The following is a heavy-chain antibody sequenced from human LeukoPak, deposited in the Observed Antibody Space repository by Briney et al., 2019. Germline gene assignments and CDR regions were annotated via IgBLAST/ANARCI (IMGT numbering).Heavy chain of an antibody. V-gene: IGHV4-59*11. D-gene: IGHD6-6*01. CDR1: GVSIRSHY. CDR3: ARGQYSTSSFYNHYYMDV. J-gene: IGHJ6*03. CDR2: ISYSGST. Sequence: SETLSLTCTVSGVSIRSHYWSWIRQPPGKGLEWIGFISYSGSTNYNPSLKSRVTISVDTSKNHFSLEVSSVTAADTAVYYCARGQYSTSSFYNHYYMDVWGTGTTVTVSS.